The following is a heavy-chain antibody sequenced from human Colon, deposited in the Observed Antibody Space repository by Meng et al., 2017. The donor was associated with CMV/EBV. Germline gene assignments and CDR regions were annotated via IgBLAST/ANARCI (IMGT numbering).Heavy chain of an antibody. V-gene: IGHV4-59*11. J-gene: IGHJ3*02. CDR1: GDSIRSHY. CDR2: VYYSGSA. CDR3: ARGDFWSGYSDAFDI. Sequence: GSLRLSCTVSGDSIRSHYWSWIRQPPGKGLEWMGYVYYSGSATYSPSLRSRVSISVDTSKNQVSLNLRSVTAADTAVYYCARGDFWSGYSDAFDIWGQGTMVTVSS. D-gene: IGHD3-3*01.